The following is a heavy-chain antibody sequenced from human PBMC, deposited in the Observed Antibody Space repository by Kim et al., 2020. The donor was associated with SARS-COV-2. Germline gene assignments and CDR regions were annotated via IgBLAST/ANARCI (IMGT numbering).Heavy chain of an antibody. D-gene: IGHD3-16*02. CDR3: ARDGAITFGGVIAPPGGYYYYGMDV. V-gene: IGHV3-21*01. J-gene: IGHJ6*02. CDR2: IRSSSSYI. Sequence: GGSLRLSCAASGFTFSSYSMNWVRQAPGKGLEWVSSIRSSSSYIYYADSVKDRFTISRDNAKNSLYLQMNSLRAEDTGVYYCARDGAITFGGVIAPPGGYYYYGMDVWGQGTTVTVSS. CDR1: GFTFSSYS.